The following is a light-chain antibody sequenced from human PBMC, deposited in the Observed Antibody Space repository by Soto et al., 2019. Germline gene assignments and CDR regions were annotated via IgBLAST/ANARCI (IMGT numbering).Light chain of an antibody. CDR2: RNN. Sequence: QLVLTQPPSASGTPGQRVTISCSGSSSNIGSNYVYWYQQLPGTAPKLLIYRNNQRPSGVPDRFSGSKSGTSASLAISGLRSEDEADYYCAAWDDSRKVFGGGTKLTVL. CDR3: AAWDDSRKV. CDR1: SSNIGSNY. V-gene: IGLV1-47*01. J-gene: IGLJ2*01.